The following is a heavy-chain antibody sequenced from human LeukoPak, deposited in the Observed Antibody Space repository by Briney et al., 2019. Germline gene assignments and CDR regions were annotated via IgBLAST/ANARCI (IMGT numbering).Heavy chain of an antibody. CDR3: ARAVWFGELLHDWAFDI. CDR2: IYYSGST. J-gene: IGHJ3*02. CDR1: GGSISSYY. D-gene: IGHD3-10*01. V-gene: IGHV4-59*01. Sequence: SETLSLTCTVSGGSISSYYWSWIRQPPGKGLEWIGYIYYSGSTNYNPPLKSRVTISVDTSKNQFSLKLSSVTAADTAVYYCARAVWFGELLHDWAFDIWGQGTMVTVSS.